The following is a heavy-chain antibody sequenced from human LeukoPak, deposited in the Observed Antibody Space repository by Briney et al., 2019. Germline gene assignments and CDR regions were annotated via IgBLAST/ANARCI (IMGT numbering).Heavy chain of an antibody. V-gene: IGHV4-4*02. CDR2: IYHSRAT. CDR1: GFTFSSHSM. Sequence: GSLRLSCAASGFTFSSHSMNWVRQPPGKGLEWIGEIYHSRATNYNPSLKSRLTISVDMSKNQFSLMLRSVTAADTAFYYCARDNRQRGLDSWGQGTLVTVSS. J-gene: IGHJ4*02. CDR3: ARDNRQRGLDS. D-gene: IGHD1-14*01.